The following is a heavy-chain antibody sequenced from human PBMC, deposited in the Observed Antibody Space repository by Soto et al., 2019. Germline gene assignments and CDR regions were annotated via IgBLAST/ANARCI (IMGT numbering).Heavy chain of an antibody. Sequence: LSLTCAVYGGSFSGYYWSWIRQPPGKGLEWVAVISYDGSNKYYADSVKGRFTISRDNAKNSLYLQMNSLRAEDTAVYYCARSHLYYDSSGYPDYWGQGTLVTVSS. J-gene: IGHJ4*02. CDR1: GGSFSGYY. V-gene: IGHV3-30-3*01. CDR2: ISYDGSNK. CDR3: ARSHLYYDSSGYPDY. D-gene: IGHD3-22*01.